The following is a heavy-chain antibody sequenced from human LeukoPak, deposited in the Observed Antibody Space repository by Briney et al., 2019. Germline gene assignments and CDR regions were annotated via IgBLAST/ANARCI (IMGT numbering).Heavy chain of an antibody. CDR2: IDRDGDEK. CDR1: GFTFRNFW. D-gene: IGHD4-23*01. V-gene: IGHV3-7*01. CDR3: ARDVNGGYFDY. Sequence: GGSLRLSCEASGFTFRNFWMSWVRRAQGKGPQWVANIDRDGDEKNYVDSVKGRLTISRDNAKNSVYLQMNSLRVDDMGVYFCARDVNGGYFDYWGQGILVTVSS. J-gene: IGHJ4*02.